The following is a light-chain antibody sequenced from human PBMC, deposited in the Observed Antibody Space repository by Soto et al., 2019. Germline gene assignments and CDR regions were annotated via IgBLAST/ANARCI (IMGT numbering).Light chain of an antibody. CDR2: EVS. CDR3: GSYTTTRSHLL. J-gene: IGLJ1*01. CDR1: SSDIGDYNY. V-gene: IGLV2-14*01. Sequence: QSVLTQPASVSGSPGQSITISCSGSSSDIGDYNYVSWYQQHPGKAPKLIIFEVSNRPSGISDRFSGSKSGNTASLTISGLQTEDEADYYCGSYTTTRSHLLFGRGTKVTVL.